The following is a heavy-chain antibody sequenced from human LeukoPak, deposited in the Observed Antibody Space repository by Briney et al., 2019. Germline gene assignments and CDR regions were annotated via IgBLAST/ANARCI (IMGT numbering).Heavy chain of an antibody. D-gene: IGHD4-17*01. CDR2: ISYIGST. Sequence: SETLSLTCAVSDDSFSSHHWTWIRQPPGKGLEWIGYISYIGSTNYNPSLKGRVTISIDTSKNQFSLKLSSVTAADTAVYYCARDLVTVTKGFDIWGQGTMVSVSS. V-gene: IGHV4-59*11. CDR1: DDSFSSHH. CDR3: ARDLVTVTKGFDI. J-gene: IGHJ3*02.